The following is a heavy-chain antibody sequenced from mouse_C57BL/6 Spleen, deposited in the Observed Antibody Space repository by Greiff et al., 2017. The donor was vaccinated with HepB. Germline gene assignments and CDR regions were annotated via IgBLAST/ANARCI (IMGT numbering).Heavy chain of an antibody. V-gene: IGHV5-16*01. CDR1: GFTFSDYY. Sequence: EVKLMESEGGLVQPGSSMKLSCTASGFTFSDYYMAWVRQVPEKGLEWVANINYDGSSTYYLDSLKSRFIISRDNAKNILYLQMSSLKSEDTATYYCARESDYGSPYYFDYWGQGTTLTVSS. J-gene: IGHJ2*01. CDR2: INYDGSST. CDR3: ARESDYGSPYYFDY. D-gene: IGHD1-1*01.